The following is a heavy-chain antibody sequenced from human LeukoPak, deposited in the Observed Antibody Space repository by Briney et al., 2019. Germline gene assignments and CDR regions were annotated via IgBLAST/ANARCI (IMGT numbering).Heavy chain of an antibody. CDR1: GYTFTTYT. CDR2: INAGNANT. CDR3: AREVSPGAFDI. D-gene: IGHD3-10*01. V-gene: IGHV1-3*01. J-gene: IGHJ3*02. Sequence: ASVKVSCKASGYTFTTYTIHWVRQAPGQRLEWMGWINAGNANTKDSQKFQGRVTITRDTSASTAYMELSSLRSEDTAVYYCAREVSPGAFDIWGQGTMVTVSS.